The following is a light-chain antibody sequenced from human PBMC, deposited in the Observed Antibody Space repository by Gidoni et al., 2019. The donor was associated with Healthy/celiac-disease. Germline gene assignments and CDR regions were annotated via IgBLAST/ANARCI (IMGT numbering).Light chain of an antibody. CDR2: WAS. V-gene: IGKV4-1*01. J-gene: IGKJ1*01. CDR3: QQYYSTWG. Sequence: DIVMTQSPDSLAVSLGERATINCKSSQSVLYSSNNKNYLAWYQQKPGQPPKLLIYWASTRESGVPDRFSGSGSGTDFTLTISSLQAEDVAVYYCQQYYSTWGFXQXTKVEIK. CDR1: QSVLYSSNNKNY.